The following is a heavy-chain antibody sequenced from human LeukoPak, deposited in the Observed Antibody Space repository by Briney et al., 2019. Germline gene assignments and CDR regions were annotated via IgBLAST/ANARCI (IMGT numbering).Heavy chain of an antibody. Sequence: GGSLRLSCAASGFTFSSYSLNWVRQAPGKGLEWVSFISSSSSYIYYADSVKGRFTISRDNAKNSLYLQMNSLRAEDTAVYYCARDETVTTGYYYYMDVWGKGTTVTVSS. D-gene: IGHD4-17*01. CDR2: ISSSSSYI. V-gene: IGHV3-21*01. CDR3: ARDETVTTGYYYYMDV. J-gene: IGHJ6*03. CDR1: GFTFSSYS.